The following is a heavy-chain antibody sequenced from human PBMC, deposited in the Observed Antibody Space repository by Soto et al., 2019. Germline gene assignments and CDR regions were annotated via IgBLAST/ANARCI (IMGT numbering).Heavy chain of an antibody. CDR2: TYYRSKWYN. Sequence: PSQTLSLTXAISGDSVSSNSAAWNWIRQSPSRGLEWLGRTYYRSKWYNDYAVSVKSRITINPDTSKNQFSLQLNSVTPEDTAVYYCAREDDFWSGYSVYYYYYGMDVWGQGTTVTVSS. J-gene: IGHJ6*02. V-gene: IGHV6-1*01. CDR1: GDSVSSNSAA. CDR3: AREDDFWSGYSVYYYYYGMDV. D-gene: IGHD3-3*01.